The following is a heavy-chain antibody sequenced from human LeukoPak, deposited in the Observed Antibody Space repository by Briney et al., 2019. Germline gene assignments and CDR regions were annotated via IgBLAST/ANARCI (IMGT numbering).Heavy chain of an antibody. D-gene: IGHD3-10*01. J-gene: IGHJ4*02. Sequence: SETLSLTCTVSGGSISSGGYYWRWIRQPPGKGLEWIGYIYYSGSTNYNPSLKSRVTISVDTSKNQFSLKLSSVTAADTAVYYCARHSMVRGVDENFDYWGQGTLVTVSS. CDR2: IYYSGST. V-gene: IGHV4-61*08. CDR1: GGSISSGGYY. CDR3: ARHSMVRGVDENFDY.